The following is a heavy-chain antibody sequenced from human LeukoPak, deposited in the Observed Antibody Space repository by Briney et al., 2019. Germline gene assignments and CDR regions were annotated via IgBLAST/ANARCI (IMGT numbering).Heavy chain of an antibody. CDR1: GFTFSSYW. CDR3: ARDHGYSYDRFLDY. D-gene: IGHD5-18*01. Sequence: GGSLRLSCAASGFTFSSYWMSWVRQAPGKGLEWVANIKQDGSDKHYVDSVKGRFTISRDNAKNSLYLQMNSLRAEDTAVYYCARDHGYSYDRFLDYWGQGTLVTVSS. CDR2: IKQDGSDK. J-gene: IGHJ4*02. V-gene: IGHV3-7*05.